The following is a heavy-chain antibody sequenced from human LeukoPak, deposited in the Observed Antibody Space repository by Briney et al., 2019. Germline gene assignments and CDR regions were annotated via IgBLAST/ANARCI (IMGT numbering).Heavy chain of an antibody. CDR1: GYTFTSYY. V-gene: IGHV1-46*01. Sequence: ASVTVSCKASGYTFTSYYMHWVRQAPGQGLEWMGIINPSGGSTSYAQKFQGRVTMTRDTSTSTVYMELSSLRSEDTAVYYCARVGSTVFWSGYNYYFDYWGQGTLVTVSS. CDR3: ARVGSTVFWSGYNYYFDY. D-gene: IGHD3-3*01. J-gene: IGHJ4*02. CDR2: INPSGGST.